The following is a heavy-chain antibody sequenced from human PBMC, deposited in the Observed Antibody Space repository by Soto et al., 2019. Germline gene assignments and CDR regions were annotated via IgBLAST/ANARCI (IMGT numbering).Heavy chain of an antibody. V-gene: IGHV3-7*01. Sequence: EVQLVESGGGLVQPGGSLRLSCAASGFTFSHYWMTWVRQAPGKGLECVANIKKDGSQKNYVDSVKGRFTVSRDNAKNSLYLQMTSLRAEDTAMYYCARSGSEVDYWGQGTLVIVSS. D-gene: IGHD3-10*01. J-gene: IGHJ4*02. CDR3: ARSGSEVDY. CDR1: GFTFSHYW. CDR2: IKKDGSQK.